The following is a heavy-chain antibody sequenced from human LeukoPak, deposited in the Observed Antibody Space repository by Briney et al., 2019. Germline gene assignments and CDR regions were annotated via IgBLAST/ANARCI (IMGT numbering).Heavy chain of an antibody. CDR2: ISGSSSTI. V-gene: IGHV3-48*01. J-gene: IGHJ4*02. CDR1: GFTFSSYS. D-gene: IGHD3-22*01. CDR3: ARGSTYYDSSGQVPFDY. Sequence: GGSLRLSCAASGFTFSSYSMNWVRQAPGKGLEWGPYISGSSSTIYYADSVKGRFTISRDNGKNTLYLQMNSLRAEDTAVYYCARGSTYYDSSGQVPFDYWGQGTLVTVSS.